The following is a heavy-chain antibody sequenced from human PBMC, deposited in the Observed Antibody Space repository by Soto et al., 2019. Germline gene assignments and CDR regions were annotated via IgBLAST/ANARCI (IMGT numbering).Heavy chain of an antibody. Sequence: PSETLSLTCAVYGGSFSGYYRSWIRQPPGKGLEWIGEINHSGSTNYNPSLKSRVTISVDTSKNQFSLKLSSVTAADTAVYYCARGLFVFVYYYGSGSYPYYFDYWGQGTLVTVSS. D-gene: IGHD3-10*01. V-gene: IGHV4-34*01. CDR3: ARGLFVFVYYYGSGSYPYYFDY. CDR2: INHSGST. CDR1: GGSFSGYY. J-gene: IGHJ4*02.